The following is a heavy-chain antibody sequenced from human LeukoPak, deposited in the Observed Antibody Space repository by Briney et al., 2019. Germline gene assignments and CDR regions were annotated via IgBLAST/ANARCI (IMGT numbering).Heavy chain of an antibody. CDR2: MNPNSGNT. Sequence: ASVKVSFKASGYTFTSYDINWVRQATGQGLEWMGWMNPNSGNTGYAQKFQGRVTMTRNTSISTAYMELSSLRSEDTAVYYCARVPTMARGGLMDNWFDPWGQGTLVTVSS. D-gene: IGHD3-10*01. CDR3: ARVPTMARGGLMDNWFDP. V-gene: IGHV1-8*01. CDR1: GYTFTSYD. J-gene: IGHJ5*02.